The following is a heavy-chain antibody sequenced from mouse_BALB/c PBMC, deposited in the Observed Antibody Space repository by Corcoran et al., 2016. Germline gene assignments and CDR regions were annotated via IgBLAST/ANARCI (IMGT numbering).Heavy chain of an antibody. Sequence: QIQLVQSGPELKKPGETVRISCKASGYTFTTAGMQWVQKMPGKGLKWIGWINTHSGVPKYAEDFKGRLAFSLETSASTAYLQISNLKNEDTATYFCARWDFDYWGQGTTLTVSS. J-gene: IGHJ2*01. V-gene: IGHV9-4*02. CDR1: GYTFTTAG. CDR2: INTHSGVP. CDR3: ARWDFDY.